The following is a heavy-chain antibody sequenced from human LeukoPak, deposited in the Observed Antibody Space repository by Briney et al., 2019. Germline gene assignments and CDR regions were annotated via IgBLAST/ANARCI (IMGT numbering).Heavy chain of an antibody. CDR2: ISSSGGDT. J-gene: IGHJ4*02. CDR3: ARSRSGNYFGN. Sequence: GGSLRLSCAATGFTFSSYSMNWVRQAPGKGLEWVSYISSSGGDTYYADSVKGRFTISRDNAQNSLSLQMNGLRDEDTAVYHCARSRSGNYFGNWGQGTLVSVSS. V-gene: IGHV3-48*02. D-gene: IGHD1-26*01. CDR1: GFTFSSYS.